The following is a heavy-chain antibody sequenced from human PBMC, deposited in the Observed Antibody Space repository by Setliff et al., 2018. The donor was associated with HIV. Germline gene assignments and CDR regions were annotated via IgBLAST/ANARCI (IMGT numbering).Heavy chain of an antibody. CDR2: IKTRADNYAT. Sequence: GGSLRLSCAASGFTFSGSPIHWVRQASGKGLEWLGRIKTRADNYATAYAASVKGRFTISRDDSMNTAYLQMNSLKIEDTAVYYCTRPQYFYDIGGPDYWGQGTLVTVSS. D-gene: IGHD3-22*01. CDR1: GFTFSGSP. V-gene: IGHV3-73*01. CDR3: TRPQYFYDIGGPDY. J-gene: IGHJ4*02.